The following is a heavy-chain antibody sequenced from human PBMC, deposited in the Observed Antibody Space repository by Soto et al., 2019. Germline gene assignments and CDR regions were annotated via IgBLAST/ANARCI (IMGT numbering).Heavy chain of an antibody. CDR1: GFTFSRYW. V-gene: IGHV3-7*01. D-gene: IGHD2-15*01. Sequence: GGSLRLSCAASGFTFSRYWMTWVRQAPGKGLEWVANIKQDGSEIYYVDSVKGRFTISRDNAENSLYLQMNSLRAEDTAVYYCARDPVCSGGSCYDYWGQGTLVTVSS. CDR3: ARDPVCSGGSCYDY. CDR2: IKQDGSEI. J-gene: IGHJ4*02.